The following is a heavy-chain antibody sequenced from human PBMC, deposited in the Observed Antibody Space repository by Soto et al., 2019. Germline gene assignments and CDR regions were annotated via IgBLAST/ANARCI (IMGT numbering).Heavy chain of an antibody. V-gene: IGHV3-30*18. Sequence: PGGSLRLSCAASGFPFSSYGMHLVRQSPGKGLEWVAVISYDGSNKYYADSVEGRFTISRDNSKNTLYLQMNSLRAEDTDVYYCAKDNRGGHYPLHSDYSGQGTLVTVSS. CDR2: ISYDGSNK. J-gene: IGHJ4*02. D-gene: IGHD4-17*01. CDR1: GFPFSSYG. CDR3: AKDNRGGHYPLHSDY.